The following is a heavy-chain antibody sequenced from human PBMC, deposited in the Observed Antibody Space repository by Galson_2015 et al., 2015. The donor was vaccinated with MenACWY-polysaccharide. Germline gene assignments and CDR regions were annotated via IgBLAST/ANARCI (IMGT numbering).Heavy chain of an antibody. Sequence: SESLSLICPVSGGSISSYSWGWHRQSPGEGPEWIGYLHTSGISNYNTSMRSRVTISVDTSTMQFSLKLSSVTAADTAVDYCVAGLYQFPCGWFDPWGQGTLVTVAS. D-gene: IGHD2-2*01. V-gene: IGHV4-59*01. CDR3: VAGLYQFPCGWFDP. CDR2: LHTSGIS. CDR1: GGSISSYS. J-gene: IGHJ5*02.